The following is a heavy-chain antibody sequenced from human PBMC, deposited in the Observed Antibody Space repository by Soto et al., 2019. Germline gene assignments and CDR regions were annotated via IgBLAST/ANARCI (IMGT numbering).Heavy chain of an antibody. D-gene: IGHD3-3*01. CDR3: ARGDFWSGYYSGDL. CDR1: GGTFNSYG. Sequence: SVKVSCKASGGTFNSYGISWVRQAPGQGLEWMGGIIPMFRTPNYAQNVQGRVTITVDEATSTAYLEMSSLISEDTAIYYRARGDFWSGYYSGDLWGQGTMVTVSS. J-gene: IGHJ5*02. V-gene: IGHV1-69*13. CDR2: IIPMFRTP.